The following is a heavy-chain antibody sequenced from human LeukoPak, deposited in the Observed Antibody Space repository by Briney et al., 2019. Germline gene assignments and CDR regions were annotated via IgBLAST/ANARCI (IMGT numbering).Heavy chain of an antibody. CDR1: GFTFSSYA. CDR3: AKGKNWNYGDY. J-gene: IGHJ4*02. Sequence: GGPLRLSCAASGFTFSSYAMSWVRQAPGKGLEWVSAISSRGGSTSYADSVKGRFTISRDNSKNTLYLQMNSLRAEDTAVYYCAKGKNWNYGDYWGQGTLVTVSS. CDR2: ISSRGGST. D-gene: IGHD1-1*01. V-gene: IGHV3-23*01.